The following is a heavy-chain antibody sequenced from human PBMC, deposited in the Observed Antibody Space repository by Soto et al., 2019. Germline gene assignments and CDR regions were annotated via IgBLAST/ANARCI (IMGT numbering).Heavy chain of an antibody. CDR2: IYYSGST. Sequence: PSENLSLTCTVSGGSILSYYWSWVQQPPGKGLEWIGYIYYSGSTNYNPSLKSRVTISVDTSKNQFSLKLSSVTAADTAVYYCARHKRDSSRGERTYYFDYWGQGTLVTVSS. CDR3: ARHKRDSSRGERTYYFDY. J-gene: IGHJ4*02. D-gene: IGHD6-13*01. V-gene: IGHV4-59*08. CDR1: GGSILSYY.